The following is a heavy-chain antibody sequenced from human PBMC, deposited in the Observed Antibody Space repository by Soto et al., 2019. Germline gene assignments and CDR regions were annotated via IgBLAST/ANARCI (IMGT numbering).Heavy chain of an antibody. V-gene: IGHV1-18*01. J-gene: IGHJ5*02. Sequence: ASVKVSCKASGYTFTSYGISWVRQAPGQGLEWMGWISAYSGNTNYAQKLQGRVTMTTGTSTSTAYMELRSLRSDDTAVYYCARGVSYYFFGGAFADWFAPGGKEPRVTVPS. CDR1: GYTFTSYG. CDR3: ARGVSYYFFGGAFADWFAP. D-gene: IGHD3-10*02. CDR2: ISAYSGNT.